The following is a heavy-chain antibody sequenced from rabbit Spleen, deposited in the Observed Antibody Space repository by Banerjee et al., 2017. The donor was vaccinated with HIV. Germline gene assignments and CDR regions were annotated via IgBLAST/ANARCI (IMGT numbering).Heavy chain of an antibody. Sequence: QEQLVESGGGLVKPEGSLKLSCTASGFDFSVYGVSWVRQAPGKGLEWIACITTASSGNTYYASWAKGRFTISKASSTTVTLQMTSLTAADTATYFCARDATSNSILYFNLWGPGTLVTVS. CDR3: ARDATSNSILYFNL. V-gene: IGHV1S45*01. J-gene: IGHJ4*01. CDR1: GFDFSVYG. D-gene: IGHD1-1*01. CDR2: ITTASSGNT.